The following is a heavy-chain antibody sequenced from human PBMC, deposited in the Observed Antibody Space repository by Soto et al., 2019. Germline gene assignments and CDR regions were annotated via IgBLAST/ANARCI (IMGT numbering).Heavy chain of an antibody. CDR2: SSLSGNT. Sequence: SETLDLTCAVSGDSITPFSWSWFRQPAGGGLEWIGGSSLSGNTDYNPSLRSRLTMAFDTSKSQFSLRLTSVTAADAALYYCARDIPGYSRALDYWGQGTQVTVSS. CDR1: GDSITPFS. CDR3: ARDIPGYSRALDY. J-gene: IGHJ4*02. D-gene: IGHD5-12*01. V-gene: IGHV4-4*07.